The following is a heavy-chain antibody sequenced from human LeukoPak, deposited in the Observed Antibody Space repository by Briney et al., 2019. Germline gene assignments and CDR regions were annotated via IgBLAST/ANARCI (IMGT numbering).Heavy chain of an antibody. CDR1: GFTFNTYA. V-gene: IGHV3-23*01. CDR2: IFGSGGSA. D-gene: IGHD6-19*01. Sequence: GGSLRLSCAASGFTFNTYAMYWVRQAPGKGLEWVSGIFGSGGSAHYADSVEGRFTISRDNSKNTVYLQMNSLRAEDTAVYYCAKTTTGYSSGRYPGWPADSWGQGALVTVSS. CDR3: AKTTTGYSSGRYPGWPADS. J-gene: IGHJ4*02.